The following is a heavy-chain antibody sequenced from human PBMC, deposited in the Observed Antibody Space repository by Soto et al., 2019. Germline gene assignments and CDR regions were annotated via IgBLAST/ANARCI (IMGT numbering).Heavy chain of an antibody. V-gene: IGHV4-39*01. J-gene: IGHJ4*02. CDR3: AAEIESAAHY. CDR1: GGSISSSTYY. Sequence: SETLSLTCTVSGGSISSSTYYWALIRQPPGKGLEWIGSIYYSWHTYYAPSLQGRVTIFLDTSKNHFSLKLSSVTTAVMAVYYCAAEIESAAHYWGLGTLVTVSS. D-gene: IGHD6-13*01. CDR2: IYYSWHT.